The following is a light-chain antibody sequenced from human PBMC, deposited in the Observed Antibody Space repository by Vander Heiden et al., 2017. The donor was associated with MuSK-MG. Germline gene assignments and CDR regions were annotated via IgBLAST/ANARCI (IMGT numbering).Light chain of an antibody. CDR3: SSCSGIKSVV. J-gene: IGLJ2*01. CDR1: SSDVGGYIY. Sequence: QSALTQPPSASASLGESVTISCPGTSSDVGGYIYVSWYQLPPGKAPKLIIFEINKRPSGVPERFSGSRSGNTASLTVSGLQAEDEADYLCSSCSGIKSVVFGGGTKLTVL. CDR2: EIN. V-gene: IGLV2-8*01.